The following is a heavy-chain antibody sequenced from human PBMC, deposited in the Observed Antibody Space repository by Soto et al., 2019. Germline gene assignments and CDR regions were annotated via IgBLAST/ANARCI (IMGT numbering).Heavy chain of an antibody. Sequence: QVQLVESGEGLVKPGGSLTLSCAASGFTFTDYYMSWIRQSPGKGLECISYISISGGIKYYADSVKGRFSISRDNAKNSLYLQMSSLRAEDTAVYYCARSLHFYGSGSYRDFWGQGSLVTVSS. V-gene: IGHV3-11*01. CDR2: ISISGGIK. D-gene: IGHD3-10*01. J-gene: IGHJ4*02. CDR3: ARSLHFYGSGSYRDF. CDR1: GFTFTDYY.